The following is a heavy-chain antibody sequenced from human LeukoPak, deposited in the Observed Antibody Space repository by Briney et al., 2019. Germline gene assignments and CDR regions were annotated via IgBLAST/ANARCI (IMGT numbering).Heavy chain of an antibody. J-gene: IGHJ4*02. CDR3: AREAIDIVVVPAAPHFDY. Sequence: GRSLRLSCAASGFTFSSYGMHWARQAPGKGLEWVAVIWYDGSNKYYADSVKGRFTISRDNSKNTLYLQMNSLRAGDTAVYYCAREAIDIVVVPAAPHFDYWGQGTLVTVSS. V-gene: IGHV3-33*01. CDR2: IWYDGSNK. CDR1: GFTFSSYG. D-gene: IGHD2-2*01.